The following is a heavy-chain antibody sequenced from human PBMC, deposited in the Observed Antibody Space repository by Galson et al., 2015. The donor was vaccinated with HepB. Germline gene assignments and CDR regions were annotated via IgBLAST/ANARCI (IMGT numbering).Heavy chain of an antibody. CDR3: AGYYDSSGYLDAFDI. CDR1: GFTFSSYA. D-gene: IGHD3-22*01. Sequence: SLRLSCAASGFTFSSYAMHWVRQAPGKGLEWVAVISYDGSNKYYADSVKGRFTISRDNSKNTLYLQMNSLRAEDTAVYYRAGYYDSSGYLDAFDIWGQGTMVTVSS. J-gene: IGHJ3*02. CDR2: ISYDGSNK. V-gene: IGHV3-30-3*01.